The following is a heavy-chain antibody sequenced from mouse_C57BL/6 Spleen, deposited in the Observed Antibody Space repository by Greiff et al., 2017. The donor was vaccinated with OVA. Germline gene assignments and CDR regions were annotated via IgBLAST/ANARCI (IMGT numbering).Heavy chain of an antibody. CDR2: IDPSDSET. Sequence: VQLQQPGAELVRPGSSVKLSCKASGYTFTSYWMHWVKQRPIQGLEWIGNIDPSDSETHYNQKFKDKATLTVDKSSSTAYMQISSRTSEDSAVYYCARWELLLGNYFDDWGKGTTLTVSS. J-gene: IGHJ2*01. CDR1: GYTFTSYW. V-gene: IGHV1-52*01. CDR3: ARWELLLGNYFDD. D-gene: IGHD1-1*01.